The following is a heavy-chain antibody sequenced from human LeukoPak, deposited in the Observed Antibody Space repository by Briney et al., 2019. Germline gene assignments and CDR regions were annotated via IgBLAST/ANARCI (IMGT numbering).Heavy chain of an antibody. CDR3: ARDQQMVLAFDI. J-gene: IGHJ3*02. V-gene: IGHV1-2*02. D-gene: IGHD6-13*01. CDR1: GYTFTGYY. Sequence: ASVKVSCKASGYTFTGYYMHWVRQAPGQGLEWMGWINPNSGSTNYAQKFQGRVTMTRDTSISTAYMELSRLRSDDTAVYYCARDQQMVLAFDIWGQGTMVTVFS. CDR2: INPNSGST.